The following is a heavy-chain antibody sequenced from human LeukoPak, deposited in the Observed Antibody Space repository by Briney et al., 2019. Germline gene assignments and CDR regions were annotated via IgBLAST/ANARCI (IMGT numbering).Heavy chain of an antibody. CDR3: ARGSYRYSYGARVFNWFDP. Sequence: PSETLSLTCTVSGGSISSYYWNWIRQPAGKGLEWIGRIFTSGTTNYNPSLKSRVTMTVDTSKNQFSLRLSSVTAADTAVYYCARGSYRYSYGARVFNWFDPWGQGTLVTVSS. V-gene: IGHV4-4*07. CDR2: IFTSGTT. J-gene: IGHJ5*02. CDR1: GGSISSYY. D-gene: IGHD5-18*01.